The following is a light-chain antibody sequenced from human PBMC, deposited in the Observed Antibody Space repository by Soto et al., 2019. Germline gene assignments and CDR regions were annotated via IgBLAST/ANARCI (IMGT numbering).Light chain of an antibody. V-gene: IGLV2-14*01. J-gene: IGLJ2*01. Sequence: QSALTQPASVSGSPGQSITISCTGTSSDVGGYNFVSWYQQHPGKAPKLMIYEVSNRPSGVSYRFSGSKSGNTASLTISGLQAEGEADYYCSSYTSSGTLVFGGGTKLTVL. CDR2: EVS. CDR1: SSDVGGYNF. CDR3: SSYTSSGTLV.